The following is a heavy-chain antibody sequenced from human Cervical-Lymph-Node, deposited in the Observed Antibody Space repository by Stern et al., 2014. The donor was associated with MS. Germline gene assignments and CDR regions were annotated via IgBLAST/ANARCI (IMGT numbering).Heavy chain of an antibody. J-gene: IGHJ4*02. Sequence: EMQLVESGGGLVKPGGSLRLSCAASGFTFSSYSMNWVRQAPGKGLEWVSSISSSSSYIYYADSVKGRFTISRDNAKNSLYLQMNSLRAEDTAVYYCARGVVDSGPREDLDYWGQGTLVTVSS. V-gene: IGHV3-21*01. D-gene: IGHD3-22*01. CDR3: ARGVVDSGPREDLDY. CDR1: GFTFSSYS. CDR2: ISSSSSYI.